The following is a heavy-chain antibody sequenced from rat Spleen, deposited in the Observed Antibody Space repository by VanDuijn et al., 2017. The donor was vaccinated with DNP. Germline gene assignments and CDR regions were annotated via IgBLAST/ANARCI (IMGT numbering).Heavy chain of an antibody. V-gene: IGHV5S23*01. CDR1: GFTFSDFY. Sequence: EVQLVESGGGLVQPGRSLKLSCAASGFTFSDFYMAWARQAPTKGLEWVAAISTGGGNTYYRDSVKGRFTISRDNAKSSLYLQMNSLKSEDTATYSCTTTNGYPNWFTYWGQGTLVTVSS. J-gene: IGHJ3*01. CDR3: TTTNGYPNWFTY. CDR2: ISTGGGNT. D-gene: IGHD1-4*01.